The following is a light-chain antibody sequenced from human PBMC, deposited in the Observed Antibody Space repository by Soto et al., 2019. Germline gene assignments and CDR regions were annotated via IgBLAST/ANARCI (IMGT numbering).Light chain of an antibody. CDR1: QDIRNK. Sequence: AIQMTQFPSSLSASVRDRVVISCRTSQDIRNKLGWYQQKPGQAPKLLIFGASTLHSGVPSRFSGSGSGTRFTLTITSLQPEDVATYYCLHEYNYPWTFGQGTEVEIK. V-gene: IGKV1-6*01. CDR2: GAS. CDR3: LHEYNYPWT. J-gene: IGKJ1*01.